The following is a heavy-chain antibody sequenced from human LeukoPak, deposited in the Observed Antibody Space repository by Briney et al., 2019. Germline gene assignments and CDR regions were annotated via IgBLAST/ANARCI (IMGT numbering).Heavy chain of an antibody. J-gene: IGHJ5*02. V-gene: IGHV5-10-1*01. CDR1: GYSFTSYW. D-gene: IGHD6-13*01. CDR3: ARHLTSTIAAAVT. CDR2: IDPSDSYT. Sequence: GESLRISCKGSGYSFTSYWISWVRQMPGKGLEWMGRIDPSDSYTNYSPSFRGHVTISADKSISTAYLQWSSLKASDTAMYYCARHLTSTIAAAVTWGQGTLVTVSS.